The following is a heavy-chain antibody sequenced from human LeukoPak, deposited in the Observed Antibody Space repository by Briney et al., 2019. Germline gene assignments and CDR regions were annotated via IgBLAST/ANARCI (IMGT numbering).Heavy chain of an antibody. D-gene: IGHD1-26*01. CDR3: ARLASGSYGPLTPFDY. J-gene: IGHJ4*02. Sequence: SETLSLTCTVSGGSISSGGYYWGWIRQHPGKGLEWIGYISYSGSTYYNPSLKSRVTMSVDTSKSQFSLRLSSVTAADTAVYYSARLASGSYGPLTPFDYWGQGTLVTVSS. V-gene: IGHV4-31*03. CDR1: GGSISSGGYY. CDR2: ISYSGST.